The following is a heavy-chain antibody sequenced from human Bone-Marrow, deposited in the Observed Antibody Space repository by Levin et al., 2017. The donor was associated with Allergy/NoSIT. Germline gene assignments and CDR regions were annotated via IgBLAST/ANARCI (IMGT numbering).Heavy chain of an antibody. J-gene: IGHJ4*02. CDR3: ARGGRYTVTTEGYFDY. D-gene: IGHD4-17*01. Sequence: GASVKVSCKASGYTFTGYYMHWVRQAPGQGLEWMGWINPNSGGTNYAQKFQGWVTMTRDTSISTAYMELSRLRSDDTAVYYCARGGRYTVTTEGYFDYWGQGTLVTVSS. CDR2: INPNSGGT. V-gene: IGHV1-2*04. CDR1: GYTFTGYY.